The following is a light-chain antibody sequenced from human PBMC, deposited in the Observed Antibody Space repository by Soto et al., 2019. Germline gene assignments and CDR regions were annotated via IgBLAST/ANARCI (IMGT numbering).Light chain of an antibody. J-gene: IGKJ4*01. CDR2: GAS. CDR3: QQYGSSALT. V-gene: IGKV3-20*01. Sequence: EIVMPQSPATLSLSPGERASLSCRASQSVSSSYLAWYQQKPGQAPRLLIYGASSRATGIPDRFSGSGSGTDFTLTISRLEPEDFAVYYCQQYGSSALTFGGGTKVDIK. CDR1: QSVSSSY.